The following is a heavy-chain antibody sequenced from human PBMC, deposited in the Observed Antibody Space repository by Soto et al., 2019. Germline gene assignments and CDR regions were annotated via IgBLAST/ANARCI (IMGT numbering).Heavy chain of an antibody. CDR2: INAGNGNT. CDR1: GYTFTSYA. D-gene: IGHD6-19*01. V-gene: IGHV1-3*01. CDR3: ARDPVAVAGVMNFDY. Sequence: QVQLVQSGAEVMKPGASVKVSCKASGYTFTSYAMHWVRQAPGQRLEWMGWINAGNGNTKYSQKFQGRVTITRDTSASTAYMELSSLRSEDTAVYYCARDPVAVAGVMNFDYWGQGTLVTVSS. J-gene: IGHJ4*02.